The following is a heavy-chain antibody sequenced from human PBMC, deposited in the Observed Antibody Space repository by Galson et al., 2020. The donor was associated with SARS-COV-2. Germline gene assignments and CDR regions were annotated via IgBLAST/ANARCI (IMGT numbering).Heavy chain of an antibody. V-gene: IGHV3-74*01. Sequence: GGSLRLSCAASGFTFSSYWMHWVRQAPGKGLVWVSRIYSEGSSTSYADSVKGRFTISGDNAKNTLYLQMNSLRAEDTAVYYCARGDMGNDDVDYWGQGTLVTVAS. J-gene: IGHJ4*02. CDR2: IYSEGSST. D-gene: IGHD3-16*01. CDR3: ARGDMGNDDVDY. CDR1: GFTFSSYW.